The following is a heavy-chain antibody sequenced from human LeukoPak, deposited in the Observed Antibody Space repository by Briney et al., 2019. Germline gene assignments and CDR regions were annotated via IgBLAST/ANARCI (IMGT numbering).Heavy chain of an antibody. D-gene: IGHD3-22*01. CDR1: GFTFSRYE. Sequence: GGSLRLSCAASGFTFSRYEMNWVRQAPGQGLEWVSYISSSGSTIYYADSVKGRFTISRDNHKNSLYLQMNSLRAEDTGVYYCARDFSTYYDSRSFCAASCFEYWGQKIPVTVS. J-gene: IGHJ4*02. CDR2: ISSSGSTI. V-gene: IGHV3-48*03. CDR3: ARDFSTYYDSRSFCAASCFEY.